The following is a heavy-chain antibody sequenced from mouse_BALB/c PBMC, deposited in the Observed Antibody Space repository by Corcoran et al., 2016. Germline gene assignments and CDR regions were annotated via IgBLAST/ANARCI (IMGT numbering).Heavy chain of an antibody. CDR3: ARDSSGLGAMDY. D-gene: IGHD3-2*01. CDR2: INTYTGEP. Sequence: QIQLVQSGPELKKPGETVKISCKASGYTFTNYGMNWVKQAPGKGLKWMGWINTYTGEPTYADDFKGRFAFSLETSASTAYLQINNLKKEDTATYFCARDSSGLGAMDYWGQGTSVTVSS. CDR1: GYTFTNYG. J-gene: IGHJ4*01. V-gene: IGHV9-3-1*01.